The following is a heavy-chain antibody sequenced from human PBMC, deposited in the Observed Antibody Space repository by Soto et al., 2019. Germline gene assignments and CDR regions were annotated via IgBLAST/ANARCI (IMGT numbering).Heavy chain of an antibody. V-gene: IGHV3-33*08. D-gene: IGHD6-6*01. Sequence: GGSLRLSCAASGFTFSSYGMHWVRQAPGKGLEWVAVIWYDGSNKYYADSVKGRFTISRDNSKNTLYLQMNSLRAEDTAVYYCARASSPPSIAAHYWGQGTLVTVSS. CDR2: IWYDGSNK. CDR3: ARASSPPSIAAHY. J-gene: IGHJ4*02. CDR1: GFTFSSYG.